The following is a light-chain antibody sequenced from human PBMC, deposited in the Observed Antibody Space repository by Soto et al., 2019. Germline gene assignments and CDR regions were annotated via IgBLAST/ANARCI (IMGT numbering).Light chain of an antibody. CDR1: QYINTR. J-gene: IGKJ1*01. CDR2: GAS. V-gene: IGKV3-20*01. Sequence: EIVLPQSPATLSSFTGDRVTLSCRASQYINTRLAWYQHRPGQAPRLLIYGASTRATSIPARFSGSGSGTDFTLTISRLEPEDFAVYYCQQYGSSPRTFGQGTKVDI. CDR3: QQYGSSPRT.